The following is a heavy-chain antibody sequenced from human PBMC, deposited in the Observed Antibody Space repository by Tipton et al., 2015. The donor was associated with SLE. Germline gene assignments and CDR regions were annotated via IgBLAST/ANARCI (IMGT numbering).Heavy chain of an antibody. J-gene: IGHJ4*02. V-gene: IGHV3-48*02. D-gene: IGHD4-17*01. CDR1: GFTFSSHA. CDR3: ARDYGDYCVVFDY. Sequence: SLRLSCAASGFTFSSHAMNWVRQAPGKGLDWISYISTSSTTIYYADSVKGRFTISRDDAKNSLYLQMNSLRDDDTAIYYCARDYGDYCVVFDYWGQGILFTVSS. CDR2: ISTSSTTI.